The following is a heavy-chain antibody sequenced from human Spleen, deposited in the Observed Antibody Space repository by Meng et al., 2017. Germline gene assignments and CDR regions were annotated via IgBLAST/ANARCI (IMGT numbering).Heavy chain of an antibody. CDR2: INPKSGDT. D-gene: IGHD6-25*01. V-gene: IGHV1-2*06. CDR1: AYNFPDYG. CDR3: ARDEDISAAGKLFGDY. J-gene: IGHJ4*02. Sequence: SGARMTKPGASMNCYSNPSAYNFPDYGKPGVLRAPGQGLEWRGRINPKSGDTHYAQKFQARVTMTGDTSISTAYMELSGLRSDDTAMYYCARDEDISAAGKLFGDYWGQGTLVTVSS.